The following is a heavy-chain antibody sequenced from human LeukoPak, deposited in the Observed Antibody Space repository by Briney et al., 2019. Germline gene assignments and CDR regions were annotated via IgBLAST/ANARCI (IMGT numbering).Heavy chain of an antibody. Sequence: SETLSLTCTVSGGSIRSYYWSWVRQPAGEGLEWIGHIYTSGSTNYNPSLKSRVTMSVDTSKNHFSLNLTSVTAAETALYYRARDRYSSGWDRDAFDIWGQGTRVTVSS. CDR1: GGSIRSYY. D-gene: IGHD6-19*01. CDR3: ARDRYSSGWDRDAFDI. V-gene: IGHV4-4*07. J-gene: IGHJ3*02. CDR2: IYTSGST.